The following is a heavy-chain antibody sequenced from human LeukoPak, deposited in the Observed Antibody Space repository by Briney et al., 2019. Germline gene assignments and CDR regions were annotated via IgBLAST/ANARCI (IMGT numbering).Heavy chain of an antibody. D-gene: IGHD6-6*01. Sequence: PGRSLRLSCAASGLTFSSYGMHWVRQAPGKGLEWVAVIWYDGSNKYYADSVKGRFTISRDNSKNTLYLQMNSLRAEDTAVYYCTTEGSSSRIFDYWGQGTLVTVSS. V-gene: IGHV3-33*01. CDR1: GLTFSSYG. CDR2: IWYDGSNK. J-gene: IGHJ4*02. CDR3: TTEGSSSRIFDY.